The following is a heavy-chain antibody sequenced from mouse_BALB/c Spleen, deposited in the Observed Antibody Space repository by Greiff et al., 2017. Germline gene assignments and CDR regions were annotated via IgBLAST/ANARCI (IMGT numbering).Heavy chain of an antibody. Sequence: LQQPGSELVRPGASVKLSCKASGYTFTSYWMHWVKQRHGQGLEWIGNIYPGSGSTNYDEKFKSKGTLTVDTSSSTAYMHLSSLTSEDSAVYYGTREGDYKYGDAMDSWGQGTSVTVSA. CDR1: GYTFTSYW. V-gene: IGHV1S22*01. J-gene: IGHJ4*01. CDR3: TREGDYKYGDAMDS. CDR2: IYPGSGST. D-gene: IGHD2-14*01.